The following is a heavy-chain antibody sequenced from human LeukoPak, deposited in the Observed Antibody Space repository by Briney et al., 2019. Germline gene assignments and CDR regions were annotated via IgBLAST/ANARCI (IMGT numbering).Heavy chain of an antibody. CDR2: IYSGGST. J-gene: IGHJ3*02. V-gene: IGHV3-53*01. CDR3: AREGYCSSTSCYTVGDAFDI. D-gene: IGHD2-2*02. Sequence: GGSLRLSCAASGFTVSSNYRSWVRQAPGKGLEWVSVIYSGGSTYYADSVKGRFTISRDNSKNTLYLQMNSLRAEDTAVYYCAREGYCSSTSCYTVGDAFDIWGQGLMVTVSS. CDR1: GFTVSSNY.